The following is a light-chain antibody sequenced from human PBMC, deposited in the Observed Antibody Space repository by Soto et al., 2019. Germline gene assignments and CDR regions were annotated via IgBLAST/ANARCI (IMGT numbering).Light chain of an antibody. Sequence: DTVMTQSPATLSVSPGERATLSCRASQSVSNNLAWYQQKPGQAPRLLIYGASTRANGIPARFSGSGSGTEFTLPISSLQSEDVAVYYCQQYNNWPPLTFGEGTRLEIK. V-gene: IGKV3-15*01. CDR1: QSVSNN. J-gene: IGKJ5*01. CDR3: QQYNNWPPLT. CDR2: GAS.